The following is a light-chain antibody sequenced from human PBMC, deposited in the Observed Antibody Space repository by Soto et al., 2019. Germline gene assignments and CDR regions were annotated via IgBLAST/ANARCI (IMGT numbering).Light chain of an antibody. Sequence: QSVLTQPPSGSAAPGQKVTISCSGSSSNIGVNSVSWYQQLPWTAPKLLIYDDNKRPSGIPDRFSGSKSGTSATLGITGLQTGDEADYYCGSWDSSLSAYVFGTGTKVTVL. CDR3: GSWDSSLSAYV. V-gene: IGLV1-51*01. CDR1: SSNIGVNS. CDR2: DDN. J-gene: IGLJ1*01.